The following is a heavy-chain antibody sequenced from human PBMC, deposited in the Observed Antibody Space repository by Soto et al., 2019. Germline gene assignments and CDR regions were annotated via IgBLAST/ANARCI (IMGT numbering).Heavy chain of an antibody. CDR1: GFTFSGSA. Sequence: EVQLVESGGGLVQPGGSLKLSCAASGFTFSGSAMHWVRQSSGKGLEWVGRIRSKANSYATAYAASVKGRFTISRDDSKNTAYLQMNSLKTEDTAVYYCTFHTPFDIWGQGTMVTVSS. D-gene: IGHD2-2*02. V-gene: IGHV3-73*01. CDR2: IRSKANSYAT. CDR3: TFHTPFDI. J-gene: IGHJ3*02.